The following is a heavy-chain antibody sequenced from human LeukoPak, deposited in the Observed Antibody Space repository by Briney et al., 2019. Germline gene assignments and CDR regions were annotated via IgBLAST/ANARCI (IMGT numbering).Heavy chain of an antibody. CDR1: GFTFSSYD. J-gene: IGHJ2*01. D-gene: IGHD2-2*02. Sequence: GGSLRLSCAASGFTFSSYDMHWVRQATGKGLEWVSAIGTAGDTYYPGSVKGRFTISRENAKNSLYLQMNSLRAGDTAVYYCARVPKGSHVVVPAALRANWYFDLWGRGTLVTVSS. CDR2: IGTAGDT. CDR3: ARVPKGSHVVVPAALRANWYFDL. V-gene: IGHV3-13*01.